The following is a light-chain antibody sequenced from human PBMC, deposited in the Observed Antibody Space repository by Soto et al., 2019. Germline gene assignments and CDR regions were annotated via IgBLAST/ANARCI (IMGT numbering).Light chain of an antibody. CDR1: QSISSY. J-gene: IGKJ3*01. V-gene: IGKV1-39*01. CDR3: QQSYNTLT. CDR2: AAS. Sequence: DIQMTQSPSSLSASVGDRVTITCRASQSISSYLNWYQQKPGKAPKLLIYAASSLQSGVPSRFSGSGSGTDFTLTISRLPPEDFATYYCQQSYNTLTFGPGTKVDIK.